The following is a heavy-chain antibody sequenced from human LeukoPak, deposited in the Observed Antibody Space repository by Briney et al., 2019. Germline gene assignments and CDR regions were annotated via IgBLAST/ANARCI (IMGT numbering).Heavy chain of an antibody. V-gene: IGHV1-2*02. CDR3: ARDPTPYDYVWGSYRTQYYFDY. J-gene: IGHJ4*02. CDR1: GYTFTGYY. CDR2: INPNSGGT. Sequence: GASVKVSCKASGYTFTGYYMHWVRQAPGQGLEWMGWINPNSGGTNYAQKFQGRVTMTRDTSISTAYMELSRLRSDDTAVYYCARDPTPYDYVWGSYRTQYYFDYWGQGTLVTVSS. D-gene: IGHD3-16*02.